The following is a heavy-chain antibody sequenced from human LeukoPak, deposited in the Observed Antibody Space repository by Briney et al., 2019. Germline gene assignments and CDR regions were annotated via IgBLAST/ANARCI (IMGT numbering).Heavy chain of an antibody. CDR3: ARQIASAGTAGFDF. CDR1: GGSISSYY. CDR2: IYSTGST. V-gene: IGHV4-4*07. D-gene: IGHD6-13*01. Sequence: SETLSLTCTVSGGSISSYYWSWIRQPAGKGLEWIGRIYSTGSTNYNPSLKSRVTMSVDTSENQFSLRLRSVTAADTAVYYCARQIASAGTAGFDFWGQGALVTVSS. J-gene: IGHJ4*02.